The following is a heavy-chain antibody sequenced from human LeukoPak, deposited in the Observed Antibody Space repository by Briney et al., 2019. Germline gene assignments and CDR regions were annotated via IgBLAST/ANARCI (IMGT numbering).Heavy chain of an antibody. J-gene: IGHJ6*03. Sequence: GGSLRLSCAASGFTFSSYSMNWVRQAPGKGLEWVSSISSSSSYIYYADSVKGRFTISRDNPKNSLYLQMNSLRAEDTAVYYCARDGGRYMDVWGKGTTVTVSS. V-gene: IGHV3-21*01. D-gene: IGHD3-3*01. CDR1: GFTFSSYS. CDR3: ARDGGRYMDV. CDR2: ISSSSSYI.